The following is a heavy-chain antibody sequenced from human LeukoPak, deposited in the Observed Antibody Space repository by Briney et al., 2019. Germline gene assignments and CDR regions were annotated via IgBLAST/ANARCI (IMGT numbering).Heavy chain of an antibody. CDR2: IYPGDSAT. CDR3: MRPAAGLGGFDY. V-gene: IGHV5-51*01. CDR1: GYSFSAYW. J-gene: IGHJ4*02. D-gene: IGHD3-16*01. Sequence: GESLKISCRGSGYSFSAYWIGWVRQVPGKGLEWMATIYPGDSATTYSPSFQGQVTISADKSITTAYLQWSSLKASDTAMYYYMRPAAGLGGFDYWGQGTLVTVSS.